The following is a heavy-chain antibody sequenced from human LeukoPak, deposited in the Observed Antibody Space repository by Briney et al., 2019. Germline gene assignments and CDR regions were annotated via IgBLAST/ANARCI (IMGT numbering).Heavy chain of an antibody. Sequence: ASVKVSCKASGCTFTSYGISWVRQAPGQGLEWMGWISAYNGNTNYAQKLQGRVTMTTDTSTSTAYMELRSLRSDDTAVYYCARELDGGWVESPWGQGTLVTVSS. CDR1: GCTFTSYG. J-gene: IGHJ5*02. CDR2: ISAYNGNT. D-gene: IGHD6-19*01. CDR3: ARELDGGWVESP. V-gene: IGHV1-18*01.